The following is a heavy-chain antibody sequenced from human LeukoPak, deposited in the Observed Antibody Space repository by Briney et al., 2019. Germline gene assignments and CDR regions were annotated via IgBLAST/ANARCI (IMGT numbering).Heavy chain of an antibody. V-gene: IGHV3-23*01. CDR3: AKHKQWLVDY. J-gene: IGHJ4*02. CDR1: GFTFSSYG. CDR2: ISGSGGST. Sequence: GGSLRLSCAASGFTFSSYGMHWVRQAPGKGLEWVSAISGSGGSTYYADSVKGRFTISRDNSKNTLYLQMNSLRAEDTAVYYCAKHKQWLVDYWGQGTLVTVSS. D-gene: IGHD6-19*01.